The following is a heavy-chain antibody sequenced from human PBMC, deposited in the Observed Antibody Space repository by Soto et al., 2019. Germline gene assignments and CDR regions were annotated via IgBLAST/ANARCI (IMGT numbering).Heavy chain of an antibody. CDR2: INANSGGT. Sequence: QVQLVQSGAEVKKPGASVKVSCKASGYTFSDYYMHWVRQAPGQGLEWMGWINANSGGTTYAQKFQGRATMTRDTSISTAYMELSSLSSADPAIYYCARLQIEVAGTNWGQGTLVTVSS. V-gene: IGHV1-2*02. J-gene: IGHJ4*02. CDR3: ARLQIEVAGTN. CDR1: GYTFSDYY. D-gene: IGHD6-19*01.